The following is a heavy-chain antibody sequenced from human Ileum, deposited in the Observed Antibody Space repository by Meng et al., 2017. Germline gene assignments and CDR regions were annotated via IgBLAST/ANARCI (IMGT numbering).Heavy chain of an antibody. D-gene: IGHD3-22*01. V-gene: IGHV4-39*01. Sequence: QLQLQESGPGLVKPPETLSLPFTAPVGSMIIDSYNWGWIRQPPGKGMEWIAINYYSGTTYHNPSFKSRATLSVDTSKKQLSLKLSSVTAADTAVYYCARYYYESSAPTGRWFDPWGQGTLVTVSS. CDR2: NYYSGTT. CDR3: ARYYYESSAPTGRWFDP. J-gene: IGHJ5*02. CDR1: VGSMIIDSYN.